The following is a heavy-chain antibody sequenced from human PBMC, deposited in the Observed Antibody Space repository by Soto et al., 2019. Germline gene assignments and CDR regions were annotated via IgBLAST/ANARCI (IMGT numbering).Heavy chain of an antibody. Sequence: EVQLLESGGGLVQPGGSLRLSCAASGFTFSSYDMSWVRQAPGTGLEWVSAISGSGGNTYYADSVKGRFTISRDNSNNTLDLQMNSLRAEDTAGYYCAKSLAARPHDYWGQGTLVTVSS. CDR2: ISGSGGNT. CDR1: GFTFSSYD. J-gene: IGHJ4*02. V-gene: IGHV3-23*01. CDR3: AKSLAARPHDY. D-gene: IGHD6-6*01.